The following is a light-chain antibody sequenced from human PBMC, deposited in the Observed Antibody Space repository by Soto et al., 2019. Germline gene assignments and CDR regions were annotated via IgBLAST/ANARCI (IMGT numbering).Light chain of an antibody. CDR2: EIN. J-gene: IGLJ3*02. CDR3: QSHDSSLSGWV. Sequence: QSVLTQPPSVSGAPGQRVTISCTGTNSNIGAGHEVHWYQQVPGKAPKLLIYEINNRPSGVPDRFSGSKSGTSASLAITGLQAEDEADYYCQSHDSSLSGWVFGGGTKLTVL. V-gene: IGLV1-40*01. CDR1: NSNIGAGHE.